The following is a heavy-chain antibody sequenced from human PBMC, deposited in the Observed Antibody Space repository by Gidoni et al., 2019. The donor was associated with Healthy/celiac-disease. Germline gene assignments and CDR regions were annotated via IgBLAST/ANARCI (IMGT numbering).Heavy chain of an antibody. D-gene: IGHD2-2*02. CDR3: ASLYCSSTSCYNGMDV. CDR1: GFTVRSNY. Sequence: EVQLVESGGGLVQPGGSLGLSCAASGFTVRSNYMLWVRQAPGKGLEWVSVSYSGGSTYYADSVKGRFTISRHNSKNTLYLQMNSLRAEDTAVYYCASLYCSSTSCYNGMDVWGQGTTVTVSS. J-gene: IGHJ6*02. CDR2: SYSGGST. V-gene: IGHV3-53*04.